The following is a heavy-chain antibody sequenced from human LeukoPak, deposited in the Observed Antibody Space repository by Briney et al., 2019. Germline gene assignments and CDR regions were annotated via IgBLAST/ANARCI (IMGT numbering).Heavy chain of an antibody. CDR1: GGSISNGDYY. CDR3: ARGLGCCSSTSCYMADY. D-gene: IGHD2-2*02. V-gene: IGHV4-30-4*01. J-gene: IGHJ4*02. Sequence: SETLSLTCTVSGGSISNGDYYWHWIRQPPGKGLEWIGYIFYSGSTYYNPSLKSRVTISVDTSKNQFSLKLSSVTAADTAVYYCARGLGCCSSTSCYMADYWGQGTLVTVSS. CDR2: IFYSGST.